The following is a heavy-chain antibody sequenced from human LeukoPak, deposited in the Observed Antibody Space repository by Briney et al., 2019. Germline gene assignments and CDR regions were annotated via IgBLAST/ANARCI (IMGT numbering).Heavy chain of an antibody. D-gene: IGHD1-26*01. CDR2: INSDGSST. CDR1: GFTFSSYW. J-gene: IGHJ6*03. V-gene: IGHV3-74*01. Sequence: GGSLRLSCVASGFTFSSYWMHWVRQAPGKGLVWVSRINSDGSSTSYADSVKGRFTISRDNAKNTLYLQMNSLRAEDTAVYYCARDYAGGSYSYYYYYMDVWGKGTTVTVSS. CDR3: ARDYAGGSYSYYYYYMDV.